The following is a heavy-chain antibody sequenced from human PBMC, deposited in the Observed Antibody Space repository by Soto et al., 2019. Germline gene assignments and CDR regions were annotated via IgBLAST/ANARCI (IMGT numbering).Heavy chain of an antibody. D-gene: IGHD1-26*01. Sequence: PSETLSLTCTVSGDSMTKYYWSWIRQTAGKGLEWIGRVYMSGSTNYNPSLKSRVTMSIDTSNNHSSLDLKSVTAADTAVYYCARTVGAAYYFDFWGQGALVTVSS. J-gene: IGHJ4*02. CDR2: VYMSGST. CDR3: ARTVGAAYYFDF. V-gene: IGHV4-4*07. CDR1: GDSMTKYY.